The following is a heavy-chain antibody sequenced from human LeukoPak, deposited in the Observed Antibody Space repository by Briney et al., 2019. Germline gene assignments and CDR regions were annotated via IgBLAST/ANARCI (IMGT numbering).Heavy chain of an antibody. CDR3: ARLIVGATKNYYYYYYMDV. CDR2: IYHSGST. Sequence: SETLSLTCTVSGYSISSGYYWGWIRQPPGKGLEWIGSIYHSGSTYYNPSLKSRVTISVDTSKNQFSLKLSSVTAADTAVYYCARLIVGATKNYYYYYYMDVWGKGTTVTISS. J-gene: IGHJ6*03. V-gene: IGHV4-38-2*02. D-gene: IGHD1-26*01. CDR1: GYSISSGYY.